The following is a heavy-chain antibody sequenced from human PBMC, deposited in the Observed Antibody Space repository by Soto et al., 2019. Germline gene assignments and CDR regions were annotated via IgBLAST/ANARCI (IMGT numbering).Heavy chain of an antibody. CDR3: ARSMVRGVTKDY. Sequence: AGGSLRLSCAASGFTVSSNYMSWVRQAPGKGLEWVSVIYSGGSTYYADSVKGRFTISRDNSKNTLYLQMNSLRAEDTAVYYCARSMVRGVTKDYWGQGTLVTVSS. CDR2: IYSGGST. J-gene: IGHJ4*02. V-gene: IGHV3-53*01. CDR1: GFTVSSNY. D-gene: IGHD3-10*01.